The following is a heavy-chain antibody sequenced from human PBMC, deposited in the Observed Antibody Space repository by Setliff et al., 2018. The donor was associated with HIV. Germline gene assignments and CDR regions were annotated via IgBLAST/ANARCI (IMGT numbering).Heavy chain of an antibody. D-gene: IGHD1-26*01. CDR2: ISPYTGNT. Sequence: ASVKVSCKASGYSFINYGISWVRQAPGQGPEWMGWISPYTGNTDYAPRLLGRVTVTTDTSTSTAYMELRSLSSDDTAVSYCARARLQGIVTAVGPRDNCLDPWGQGTRVTVSS. J-gene: IGHJ5*02. CDR3: ARARLQGIVTAVGPRDNCLDP. V-gene: IGHV1-18*01. CDR1: GYSFINYG.